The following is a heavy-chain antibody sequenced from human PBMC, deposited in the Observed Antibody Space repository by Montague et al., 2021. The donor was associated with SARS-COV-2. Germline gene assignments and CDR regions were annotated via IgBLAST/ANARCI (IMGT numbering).Heavy chain of an antibody. J-gene: IGHJ4*02. CDR3: ARGSRQWLVRPPHYYYFDY. V-gene: IGHV4-34*01. CDR1: GGSFSGYY. D-gene: IGHD6-19*01. CDR2: INHSGST. Sequence: SETLSLTCAVYGGSFSGYYWSWIRQPPGKGLEWIGEINHSGSTXXXPSXXXRVTISVDTSKNQFSLKLSFVTAADTAVYYCARGSRQWLVRPPHYYYFDYWGQGTLVTVSS.